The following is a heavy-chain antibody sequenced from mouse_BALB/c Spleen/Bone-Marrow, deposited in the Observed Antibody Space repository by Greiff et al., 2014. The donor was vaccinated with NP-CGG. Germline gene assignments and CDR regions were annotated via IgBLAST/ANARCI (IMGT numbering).Heavy chain of an antibody. Sequence: QVQLQQSGAELVKPGASVKLSCKTSGYTFTSYWIQWVKQRPGQGLGWIGEIFPGTGPTYYNEKFKDKATLTIDTSSSTAYMQLSSLTSEDAAVYFCARKGISTVIAMAYYFDYWGQGSTLTVSS. J-gene: IGHJ2*01. CDR3: ARKGISTVIAMAYYFDY. CDR2: IFPGTGPT. D-gene: IGHD2-4*01. V-gene: IGHV1S132*01. CDR1: GYTFTSYW.